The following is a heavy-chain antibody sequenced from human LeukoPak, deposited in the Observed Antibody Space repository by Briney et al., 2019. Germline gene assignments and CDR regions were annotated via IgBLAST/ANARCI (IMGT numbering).Heavy chain of an antibody. CDR3: VRVGNYREFDY. CDR1: GFTFSSYR. Sequence: PGGSLRLSCAASGFTFSSYRMSWVRQAPGKGLEYVSAISSNGDATFYANSVKGRFTISRDNSKNTLYLQMGSLRAEDMAVYYCVRVGNYREFDYWGQGTLVTVSS. J-gene: IGHJ4*02. CDR2: ISSNGDAT. D-gene: IGHD1-7*01. V-gene: IGHV3-64*01.